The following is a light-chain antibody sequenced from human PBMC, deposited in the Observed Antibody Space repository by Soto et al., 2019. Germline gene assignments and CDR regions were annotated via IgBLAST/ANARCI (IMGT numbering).Light chain of an antibody. CDR3: QQYGGSTRT. CDR2: GAS. CDR1: QSISSTY. Sequence: EIVLTHSPGTLSSSAGDGSTIXLRASQSISSTYLAWYQQKRGRAPRLIIHGASRRATGIPDRISGSGSGTDFTLTISRVEPEDVAVYYCQQYGGSTRTFGQGTKVDIK. J-gene: IGKJ1*01. V-gene: IGKV3-20*01.